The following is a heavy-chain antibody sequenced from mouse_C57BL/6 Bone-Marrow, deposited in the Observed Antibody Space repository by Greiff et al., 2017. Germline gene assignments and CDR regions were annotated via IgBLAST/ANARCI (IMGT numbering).Heavy chain of an antibody. CDR2: IDPSDSYN. CDR3: ARDYYSNNYYAMDY. J-gene: IGHJ4*01. V-gene: IGHV1-69*01. CDR1: GYTFTSYW. D-gene: IGHD2-5*01. Sequence: QVQLQQPGAELVMPGASVKLSCKASGYTFTSYWMHWVKQRPGQGLEWIGEIDPSDSYNNYNPKLQGKSTLTVDKSSSTAYMQLSSLTSYDSAVYYCARDYYSNNYYAMDYWGQGTSVTVSS.